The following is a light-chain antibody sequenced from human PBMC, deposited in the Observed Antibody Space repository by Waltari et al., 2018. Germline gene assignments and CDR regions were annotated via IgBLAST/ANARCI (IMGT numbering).Light chain of an antibody. CDR2: QDK. Sequence: SSGLTQPPSVSVSTGPTATITCSGIKFGNTFASWYQQRPGQSPVLVIYQDKKRPSGIPERFSGSNSGYTATLTISGALPMDEADYYCLAWDFSTAWTFGTGTRVTVL. CDR1: KFGNTF. J-gene: IGLJ1*01. CDR3: LAWDFSTAWT. V-gene: IGLV3-1*01.